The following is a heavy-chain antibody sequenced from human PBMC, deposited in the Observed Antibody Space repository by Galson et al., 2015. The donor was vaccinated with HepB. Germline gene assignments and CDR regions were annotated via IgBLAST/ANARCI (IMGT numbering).Heavy chain of an antibody. CDR1: GFSVSSNY. V-gene: IGHV3-69-1*01. CDR3: ARDRDSGDYIISAFDT. D-gene: IGHD4-17*01. CDR2: VSSSSTI. Sequence: SLRLSCAASGFSVSSNYINWVRQAPGKGLEWLSYVSSSSTIHYADSVKGRFILSRDIAKNSLYLQMNSLRDEDTAVYYCARDRDSGDYIISAFDTWGQGTMVTVSS. J-gene: IGHJ3*02.